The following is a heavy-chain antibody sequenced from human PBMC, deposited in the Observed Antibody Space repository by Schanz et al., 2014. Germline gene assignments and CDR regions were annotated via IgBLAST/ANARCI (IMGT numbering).Heavy chain of an antibody. Sequence: QVQLQESGPGLVKPSGTLSLTCTVSGASISSVYWWSWVRQSPGTGLEWIGEMHHSEGRNYNPSLKSRVPPFIAEPKNHFFRELNSVTAADTAVYYCVRNGDCRGGIRCDKGYFDSWGQGILVTVSS. J-gene: IGHJ4*02. CDR1: GASISSVYW. D-gene: IGHD2-15*01. V-gene: IGHV4-4*02. CDR2: MHHSEGR. CDR3: VRNGDCRGGIRCDKGYFDS.